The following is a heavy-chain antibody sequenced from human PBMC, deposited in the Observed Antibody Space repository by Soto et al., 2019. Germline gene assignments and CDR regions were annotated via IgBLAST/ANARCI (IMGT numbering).Heavy chain of an antibody. J-gene: IGHJ4*02. CDR2: IIHSGNT. D-gene: IGHD6-13*01. CDR1: GGSFNTYF. CDR3: ARGRGSAALDY. V-gene: IGHV4-34*02. Sequence: QVQLQQWGAGLLKPSEALSLTCAVYGGSFNTYFWTWIRQPPGKGLEWIWEIIHSGNTNYNPSLKGRLTVSVDTSKNQFSLNLTSVTAADTAVYYCARGRGSAALDYWGQGTLVTVSS.